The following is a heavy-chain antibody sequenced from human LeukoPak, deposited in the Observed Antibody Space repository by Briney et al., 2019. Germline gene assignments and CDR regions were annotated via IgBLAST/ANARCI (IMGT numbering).Heavy chain of an antibody. CDR1: GYTFSISY. Sequence: GASVKVSCKASGYTFSISYIHWVRQAPGQGLEWMGIINPSGDTTNYAQKFQGRVTMTTDTSTSTAYMELRSLRSDDTAVYYCATHTSSRTLDPWGQGTLVTVSS. J-gene: IGHJ5*02. V-gene: IGHV1-46*01. CDR3: ATHTSSRTLDP. CDR2: INPSGDTT. D-gene: IGHD6-13*01.